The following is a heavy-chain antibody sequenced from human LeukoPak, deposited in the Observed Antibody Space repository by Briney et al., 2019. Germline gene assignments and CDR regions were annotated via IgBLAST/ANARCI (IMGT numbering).Heavy chain of an antibody. J-gene: IGHJ6*03. Sequence: PVGSLRLSCAASGFTFSSYWMSWVRQAPGKGLEWGANIKEDGSEKYYVDSVKGRFTISRDNAKNSLYLQMNSLRAEDTAVYYCARCRGAGVYMDVLAKGTTVTVSS. CDR3: ARCRGAGVYMDV. CDR1: GFTFSSYW. D-gene: IGHD3-10*01. V-gene: IGHV3-7*01. CDR2: IKEDGSEK.